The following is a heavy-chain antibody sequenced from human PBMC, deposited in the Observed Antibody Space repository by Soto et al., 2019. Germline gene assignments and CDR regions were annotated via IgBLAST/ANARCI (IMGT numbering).Heavy chain of an antibody. Sequence: QVQLVQSGAEVKKPGSSVKVSCKASGGTFSSYAISWVRQAPGQGLEWMGGIIPIFGTANYAQKFQGRVTITSEESPSTAYMGLSSLRSEDTAVYYCARARGGTDYSSAFDIWGQGTMVTVSS. D-gene: IGHD4-4*01. CDR3: ARARGGTDYSSAFDI. J-gene: IGHJ3*02. V-gene: IGHV1-69*05. CDR1: GGTFSSYA. CDR2: IIPIFGTA.